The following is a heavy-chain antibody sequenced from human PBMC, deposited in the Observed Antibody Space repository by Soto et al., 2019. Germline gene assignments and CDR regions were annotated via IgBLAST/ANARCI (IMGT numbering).Heavy chain of an antibody. J-gene: IGHJ4*02. D-gene: IGHD3-16*02. Sequence: PGGSLRLSCAASGFTFSNAWMSWVRQAPGKGLEWVGRIKSKTDGGTTDYAAPVKGRFTISRDDSKNTLYLQMNSLKTEDAAVYYCTTARTYYDYIWGSYRYSPFEYWGQGTLVTVSS. CDR1: GFTFSNAW. V-gene: IGHV3-15*01. CDR2: IKSKTDGGTT. CDR3: TTARTYYDYIWGSYRYSPFEY.